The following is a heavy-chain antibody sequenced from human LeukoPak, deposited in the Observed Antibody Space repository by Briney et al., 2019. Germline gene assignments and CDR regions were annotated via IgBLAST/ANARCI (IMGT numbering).Heavy chain of an antibody. J-gene: IGHJ6*03. CDR2: IIPIFGTV. CDR3: ARSLFRFLEWSYRSYYYYYMDV. D-gene: IGHD3-3*01. CDR1: GYTFSSYA. V-gene: IGHV1-69*06. Sequence: SVKVSCKASGYTFSSYAISWVRQAPGQGLEWMGGIIPIFGTVNYAQKFQGRVTITADKSTSTAYMELSSLRSEDTAVYFCARSLFRFLEWSYRSYYYYYMDVWGKGTTVTVSS.